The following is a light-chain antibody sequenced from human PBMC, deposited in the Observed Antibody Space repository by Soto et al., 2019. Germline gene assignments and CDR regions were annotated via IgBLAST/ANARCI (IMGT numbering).Light chain of an antibody. CDR1: QSISSW. CDR2: DAT. J-gene: IGKJ2*01. CDR3: QQYNSYPYT. Sequence: DIQMTQSPSTLSASVGDRVTITCRASQSISSWLAWYQQKPGKAPKLLIYDATSLESGVPSSFSGRGSGTDFTLTISSLQPDDFATYYCQQYNSYPYTFGQGTKVDIK. V-gene: IGKV1-5*01.